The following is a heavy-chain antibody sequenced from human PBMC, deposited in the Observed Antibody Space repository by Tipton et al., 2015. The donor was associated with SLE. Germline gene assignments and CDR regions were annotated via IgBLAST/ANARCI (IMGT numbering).Heavy chain of an antibody. J-gene: IGHJ6*02. Sequence: RSLRLSCADSGFTFSSYDMHWVRQAPGKGLVWVAVISYDGSNKYYADSVKGRFTISRDNSKNTLYLQMNSVRAEDTAEYYCAGRIGGYYGMDVWGQGTTVTVSS. CDR3: AGRIGGYYGMDV. CDR1: GFTFSSYD. V-gene: IGHV3-30*04. CDR2: ISYDGSNK. D-gene: IGHD2-15*01.